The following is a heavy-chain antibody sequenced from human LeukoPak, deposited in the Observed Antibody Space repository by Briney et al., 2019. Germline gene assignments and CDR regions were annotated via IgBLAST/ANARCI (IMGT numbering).Heavy chain of an antibody. CDR1: TFTFSSYW. J-gene: IGHJ4*02. Sequence: GGSLRLSCAASTFTFSSYWMSWVRQAPGKGLEWVANIKQDGSEKYYVDSVKGRFTISGDNAKNSLYLQMNSLRAEDTAVYYCAKGYGDPFDYWGQGTLVTVSS. CDR3: AKGYGDPFDY. V-gene: IGHV3-7*03. D-gene: IGHD4-17*01. CDR2: IKQDGSEK.